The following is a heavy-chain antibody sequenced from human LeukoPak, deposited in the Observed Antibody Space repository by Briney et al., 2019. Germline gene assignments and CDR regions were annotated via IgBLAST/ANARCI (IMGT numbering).Heavy chain of an antibody. V-gene: IGHV3-21*01. J-gene: IGHJ6*02. CDR2: ISPSSSSI. CDR3: ARERRNTPMDV. CDR1: GFTFSTYT. Sequence: GGSLRLSCEASGFTFSTYTMNWVRQAPGKGLEWVSFISPSSSSIYYADSVEGRFTVSRDNAKNSLYLQMYSLRAEDTALYYCARERRNTPMDVWGQGTTVTVSS. D-gene: IGHD5-18*01.